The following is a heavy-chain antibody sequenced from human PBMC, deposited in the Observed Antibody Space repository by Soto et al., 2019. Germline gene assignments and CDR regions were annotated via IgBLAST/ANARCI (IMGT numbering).Heavy chain of an antibody. CDR3: AYLPCSGGSCYWFSYSGMDV. V-gene: IGHV2-5*02. Sequence: QITLKESGPTLVKPTQTLTLTCTFSGFSLSTSGVGVAWIRQPPGKALEWLALIYWDDDKRYRPSLETRLTITNETSKNQVVLTMTNMDSVDTATYYCAYLPCSGGSCYWFSYSGMDVWGQGTTVTVSS. CDR2: IYWDDDK. J-gene: IGHJ6*02. CDR1: GFSLSTSGVG. D-gene: IGHD2-15*01.